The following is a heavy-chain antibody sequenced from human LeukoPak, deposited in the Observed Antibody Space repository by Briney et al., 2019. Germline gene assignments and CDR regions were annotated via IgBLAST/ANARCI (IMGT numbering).Heavy chain of an antibody. CDR3: TRLGDYDPYGY. CDR1: GFTFSSYA. Sequence: GGSLRLSCAASGFTFSSYAMSWVRQAPGKGLEWVGFIRSKAYGGTTEYAASVKGRFTISRDDSKSIAYLQMNSLKTEDTAVYYCTRLGDYDPYGYWGQGTLVTVSS. J-gene: IGHJ4*02. CDR2: IRSKAYGGTT. D-gene: IGHD4-17*01. V-gene: IGHV3-49*04.